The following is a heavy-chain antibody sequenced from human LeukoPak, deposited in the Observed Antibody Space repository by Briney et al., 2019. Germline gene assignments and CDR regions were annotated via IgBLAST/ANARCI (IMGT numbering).Heavy chain of an antibody. CDR2: ISSSSSYI. CDR1: GFTFSSYI. D-gene: IGHD3-3*01. J-gene: IGHJ6*03. CDR3: ARDGHGNFWRARRTYYMDV. V-gene: IGHV3-21*01. Sequence: GGSLRLSCAASGFTFSSYISNWVRQAPGKGLEWVSSISSSSSYIYYADSVKGRFTISKDNAKNSLYLQMNSLRAEDTAVYYCARDGHGNFWRARRTYYMDVWGKGTTVTVSS.